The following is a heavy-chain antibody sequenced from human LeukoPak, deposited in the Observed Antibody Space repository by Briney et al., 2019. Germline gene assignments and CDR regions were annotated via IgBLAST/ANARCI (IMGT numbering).Heavy chain of an antibody. J-gene: IGHJ4*02. CDR3: ARPVCSSTSCQYYFDY. Sequence: ASVKVSCKASGYTFTGYYMHWVRQAPGQGLEWMGWINPNSGGTNYAQKFQGRVTMTRDTSISTAYTELSRLRSDDTAVYYCARPVCSSTSCQYYFDYWGQGTLVTVSS. CDR1: GYTFTGYY. V-gene: IGHV1-2*02. D-gene: IGHD2-2*01. CDR2: INPNSGGT.